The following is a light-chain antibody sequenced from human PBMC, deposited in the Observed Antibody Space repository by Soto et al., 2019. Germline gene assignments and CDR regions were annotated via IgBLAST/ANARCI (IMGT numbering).Light chain of an antibody. J-gene: IGLJ1*01. CDR2: DVT. Sequence: QSALTQPRSVSGSPGQSVTISCTGTSSDVGAYDYVSWHQQHPGKAPKLMIYDVTKRPSGVPDRFSGSKSGNTASLTISGLQGEDEADYYCDSYTSSRAYVFGIGTKVTVL. CDR3: DSYTSSRAYV. V-gene: IGLV2-11*01. CDR1: SSDVGAYDY.